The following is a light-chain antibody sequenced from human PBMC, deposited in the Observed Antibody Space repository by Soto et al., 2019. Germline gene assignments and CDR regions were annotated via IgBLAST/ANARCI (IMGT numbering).Light chain of an antibody. CDR2: AAS. CDR3: QQSYITLFT. V-gene: IGKV1-39*01. Sequence: DIQMTQSPSSLSASVGDRVTITCRASQSISSYLNWYQQKPGKAPKVLIYAASSLQTGVPSRFSGSGSGTDFTLTISSLQPEDFATYYCQQSYITLFTFGPGTKVDLK. J-gene: IGKJ3*01. CDR1: QSISSY.